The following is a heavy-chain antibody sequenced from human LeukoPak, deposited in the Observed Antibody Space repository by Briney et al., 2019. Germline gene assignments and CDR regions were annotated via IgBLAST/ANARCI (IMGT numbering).Heavy chain of an antibody. J-gene: IGHJ3*02. CDR3: ARSVAGTNGNAFDI. V-gene: IGHV3-11*01. Sequence: GGSLRLSCAASGFTFSDYYMSWIRQAPGKGLEWVSYISSSGSTIYYADSVKGRFAISRDNAKNSLYLQMNSLRAEDTAVYYCARSVAGTNGNAFDIWGQGTMVTVSS. D-gene: IGHD6-19*01. CDR2: ISSSGSTI. CDR1: GFTFSDYY.